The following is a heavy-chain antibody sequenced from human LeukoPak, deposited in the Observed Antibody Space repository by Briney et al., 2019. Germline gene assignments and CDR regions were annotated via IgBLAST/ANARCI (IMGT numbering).Heavy chain of an antibody. Sequence: ASVKVSCKASGYTFTGYYMHWVRQAPGQGLEWMGWTNPNSGGTNYAQKFQGRVTMTRDTSISTAYMELSRLRSDDTAVYYCARDAGGEYCGGDCYFDYWGQGTLVTVSS. V-gene: IGHV1-2*02. J-gene: IGHJ4*02. D-gene: IGHD2-21*02. CDR2: TNPNSGGT. CDR3: ARDAGGEYCGGDCYFDY. CDR1: GYTFTGYY.